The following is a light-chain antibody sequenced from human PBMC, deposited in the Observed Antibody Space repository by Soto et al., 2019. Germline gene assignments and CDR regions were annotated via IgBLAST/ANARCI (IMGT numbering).Light chain of an antibody. Sequence: QSALTQPASVSGSPGQSITISCTGTSRDIGFYNYVSWYQQHPDKAPKLIIYEVAKRPSGVSSRFSGSKSGNTASLTISGLQAEDEADYHCSSYTNTGTLYVFGTGTKLTVL. CDR3: SSYTNTGTLYV. V-gene: IGLV2-14*01. CDR1: SRDIGFYNY. CDR2: EVA. J-gene: IGLJ1*01.